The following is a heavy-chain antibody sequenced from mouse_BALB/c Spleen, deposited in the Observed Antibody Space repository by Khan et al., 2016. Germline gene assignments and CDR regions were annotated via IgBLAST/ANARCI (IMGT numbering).Heavy chain of an antibody. CDR3: AKSNYDGGYYAMDY. D-gene: IGHD2-4*01. Sequence: QVQLKQSGPSLVQPSQSLSITCTVSGFSLTSYGVHWVRQSPGKGLEWLGVIWRGGSTDYNAAFMSRLSITKDNSKSQVFFKMNSLQADDTAIYYCAKSNYDGGYYAMDYWGQGTSVTVSS. V-gene: IGHV2-5-1*01. CDR2: IWRGGST. J-gene: IGHJ4*01. CDR1: GFSLTSYG.